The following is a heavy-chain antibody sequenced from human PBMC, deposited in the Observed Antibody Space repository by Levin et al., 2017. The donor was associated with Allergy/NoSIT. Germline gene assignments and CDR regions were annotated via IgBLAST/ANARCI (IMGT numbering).Heavy chain of an antibody. D-gene: IGHD7-27*01. V-gene: IGHV1-2*02. J-gene: IGHJ3*01. CDR3: ARELGINAFDV. Sequence: GASVKVSCKASGYTFTDNHIYWVRQAPGRGLEFMGWINPNSGDTNYEQKFQGRVTMTRDTSISTAYMDLSSLTSDDTAVYYCARELGINAFDVWGQGTLVTVSS. CDR1: GYTFTDNH. CDR2: INPNSGDT.